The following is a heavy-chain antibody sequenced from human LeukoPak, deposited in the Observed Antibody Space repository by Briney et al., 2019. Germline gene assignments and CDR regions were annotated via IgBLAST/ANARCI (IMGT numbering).Heavy chain of an antibody. CDR2: IRYDGSNK. Sequence: GGSLRLSCAASGFTFSSYGMHWVRQARGKGLEWVAFIRYDGSNKYYADSVKGRFTISRDNAKNSLYLQMNSLRVEDMAVYYCAREVAAALDPWGQGSLVTVSS. CDR1: GFTFSSYG. V-gene: IGHV3-30*02. CDR3: AREVAAALDP. J-gene: IGHJ5*02. D-gene: IGHD6-25*01.